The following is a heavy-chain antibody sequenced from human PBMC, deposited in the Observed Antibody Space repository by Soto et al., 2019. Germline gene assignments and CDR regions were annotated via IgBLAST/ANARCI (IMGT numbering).Heavy chain of an antibody. D-gene: IGHD2-2*01. CDR3: ARGGFQRIYQLPDY. Sequence: PGGSLRLSCAASGFTFSSYGMHWVRQAPGKGLEWVAVISYDGSNKYYADSVKGRFTISRDNSKNTLYLQMNSLRAEDTAVYYCARGGFQRIYQLPDYWGQGTLVTVSS. CDR2: ISYDGSNK. CDR1: GFTFSSYG. J-gene: IGHJ4*02. V-gene: IGHV3-30*03.